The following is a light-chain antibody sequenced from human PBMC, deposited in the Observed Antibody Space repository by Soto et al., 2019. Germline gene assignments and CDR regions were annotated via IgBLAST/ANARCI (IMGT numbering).Light chain of an antibody. CDR1: QGISSY. V-gene: IGKV1-39*01. CDR3: QQSYSTPIT. J-gene: IGKJ5*01. Sequence: IQLTQSPSSLSASVGERVTITCRASQGISSYLTWYQQEPGKAPKLLIYAASSLQSGVPSRFSGSGSGTDFTLTISSLQPEDFATYYCQQSYSTPITFGQGTRLEIK. CDR2: AAS.